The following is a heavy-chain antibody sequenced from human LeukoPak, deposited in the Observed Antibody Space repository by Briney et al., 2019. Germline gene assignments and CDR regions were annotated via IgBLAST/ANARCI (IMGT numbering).Heavy chain of an antibody. Sequence: EASVAVSCKASGGTFSSYAISCVRQAPGQGLEWMGGIIPIFGTANYAQKFQGRVTITADESTSTAYMELSSLRSEDTAVYYCGAYGDYDYYYYGMDVWGQGTTVTVSS. V-gene: IGHV1-69*13. D-gene: IGHD4-17*01. J-gene: IGHJ6*02. CDR2: IIPIFGTA. CDR1: GGTFSSYA. CDR3: GAYGDYDYYYYGMDV.